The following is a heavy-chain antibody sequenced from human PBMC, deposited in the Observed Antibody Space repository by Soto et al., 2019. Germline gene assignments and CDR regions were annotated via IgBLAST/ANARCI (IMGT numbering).Heavy chain of an antibody. J-gene: IGHJ6*02. CDR1: GVTFSSYA. D-gene: IGHD5-12*01. V-gene: IGHV3-30-3*01. CDR3: ATARYCCYGGVWAGMDF. Sequence: PGGSLRLSCAASGVTFSSYARHGVRQAPGKGLGWVAVISYGGSSKYYADSVKGRFTISRDNSRDTIYLQMNSLSAEHTAVYSCATARYCCYGGVWAGMDFWGQGTTVTVSS. CDR2: ISYGGSSK.